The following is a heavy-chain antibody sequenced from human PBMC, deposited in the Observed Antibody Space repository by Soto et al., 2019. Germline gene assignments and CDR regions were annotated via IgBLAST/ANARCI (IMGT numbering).Heavy chain of an antibody. CDR1: GFTFSDYY. Sequence: GGSLRLSCAASGFTFSDYYMSWIRQAPGKGLEWVSYISSSGSTIYYADSVKGRFTISRDNAKNSLYLQMNSLRAEDTAVYYCARDRRVVAANWFDPWGQGTLVTVSS. D-gene: IGHD2-15*01. V-gene: IGHV3-11*01. J-gene: IGHJ5*02. CDR3: ARDRRVVAANWFDP. CDR2: ISSSGSTI.